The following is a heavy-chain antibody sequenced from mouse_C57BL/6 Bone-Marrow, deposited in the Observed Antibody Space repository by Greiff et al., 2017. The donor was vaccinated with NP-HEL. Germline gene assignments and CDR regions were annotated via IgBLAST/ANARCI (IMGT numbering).Heavy chain of an antibody. J-gene: IGHJ3*01. CDR2: INPSTGGT. D-gene: IGHD1-1*01. V-gene: IGHV1-42*01. Sequence: LVEPGASVKISCKASGYSFTGYYMNWVKQSPEKSLEWIGEINPSTGGTTYNQKFKAKATLTVDKSSSTAYMQLKSLTSEDSAVYYCARKAVYYYGSSFAYWGQGTLVTVSA. CDR1: GYSFTGYY. CDR3: ARKAVYYYGSSFAY.